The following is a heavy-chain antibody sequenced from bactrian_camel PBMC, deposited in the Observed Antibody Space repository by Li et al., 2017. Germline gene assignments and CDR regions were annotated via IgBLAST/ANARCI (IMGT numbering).Heavy chain of an antibody. J-gene: IGHJ4*01. D-gene: IGHD3*01. V-gene: IGHV3S40*01. CDR3: AGQWSTAWACDY. Sequence: VQLVESGGGLAQPGGSLRLSCAASEFTFGNYDMTWVRQAPGKGLEWVSTINKGGGRTYYAVSVKGRFTISRDDAKNTLYLQMNSLKTDDTAVYYCAGQWSTAWACDYWGQGTQVTVS. CDR1: EFTFGNYD. CDR2: INKGGGRT.